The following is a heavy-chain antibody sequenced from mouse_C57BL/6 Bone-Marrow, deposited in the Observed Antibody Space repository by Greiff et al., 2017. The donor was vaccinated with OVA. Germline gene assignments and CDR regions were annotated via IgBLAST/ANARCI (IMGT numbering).Heavy chain of an antibody. CDR1: GFTFSSYA. D-gene: IGHD3-1*01. CDR2: ISDGGSYT. Sequence: EVHLVESGGGLVKPGGSLKLSCAASGFTFSSYAMSWVRQTPEKRLEWVATISDGGSYTYYPDNVKGRFTISRDNAKNNLYLQMSHLKSEDTAMYYCARDSGWYFDGWGTGTTVTVSS. CDR3: ARDSGWYFDG. J-gene: IGHJ1*03. V-gene: IGHV5-4*01.